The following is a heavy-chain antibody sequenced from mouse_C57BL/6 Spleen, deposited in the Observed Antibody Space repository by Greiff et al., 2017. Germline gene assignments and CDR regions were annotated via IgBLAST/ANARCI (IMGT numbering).Heavy chain of an antibody. Sequence: VQLQQSGPGLVQPSQSLSITCTVSGFSLTSYGVHWVRQSPGKGLEWLGVIWSGRSTAYNAAVISSLSISTDNSKSQVFFKMNSLQADDTAIYYCARNYYGSIYAMDYWGQGTSVTVSS. J-gene: IGHJ4*01. CDR3: ARNYYGSIYAMDY. CDR1: GFSLTSYG. D-gene: IGHD1-1*01. V-gene: IGHV2-2*01. CDR2: IWSGRST.